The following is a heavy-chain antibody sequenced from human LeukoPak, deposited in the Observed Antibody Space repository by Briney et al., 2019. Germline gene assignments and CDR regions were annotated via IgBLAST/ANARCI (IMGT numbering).Heavy chain of an antibody. CDR1: GFTVSSNY. CDR3: ARGDGYNFFDS. Sequence: GGSLRLSCAPSGFTVSSNYMNWVRQAPGKGLEWVSLIYTGDSTYYADSVKGRFTISRDNSKNTLYLQMNSLRAEDTAVYYCARGDGYNFFDSWGQGTLVTVSS. V-gene: IGHV3-53*01. D-gene: IGHD5-24*01. CDR2: IYTGDST. J-gene: IGHJ4*02.